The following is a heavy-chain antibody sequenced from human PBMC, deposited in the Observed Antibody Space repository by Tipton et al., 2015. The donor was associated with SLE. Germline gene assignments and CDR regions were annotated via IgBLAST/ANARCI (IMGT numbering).Heavy chain of an antibody. CDR3: ARADGATGLDY. CDR1: DGSLSSSGYY. D-gene: IGHD5-12*01. CDR2: IFYSGTT. J-gene: IGHJ4*02. Sequence: TLSLTCAVSDGSLSSSGYYWGWIRQPPGMGLEWIGSIFYSGTTYYNPSLKSRVTVSVDTSNNQFSLKVNSATAADTAVYYCARADGATGLDYWGQGILVTVAS. V-gene: IGHV4-39*07.